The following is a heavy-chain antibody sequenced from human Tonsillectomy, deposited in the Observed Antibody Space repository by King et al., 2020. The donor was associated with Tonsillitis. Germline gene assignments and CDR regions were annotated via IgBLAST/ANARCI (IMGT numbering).Heavy chain of an antibody. CDR1: GFTFSSYS. CDR3: ARDHRWGSAVAGPYGMDV. J-gene: IGHJ6*02. D-gene: IGHD6-19*01. V-gene: IGHV3-21*01. CDR2: ISSSSSYI. Sequence: VQLVQSGGGLVKPGGSLRLSCAASGFTFSSYSLNWVRQAPGKGLECVSFISSSSSYIYYADSVKGRFTISRDNAKHSLYLQMNSLRAEDTAVYYCARDHRWGSAVAGPYGMDVWGQGTTVTVSS.